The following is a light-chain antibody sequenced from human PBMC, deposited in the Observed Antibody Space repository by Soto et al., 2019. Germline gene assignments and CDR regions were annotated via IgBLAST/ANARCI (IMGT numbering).Light chain of an antibody. CDR1: QSVSSY. V-gene: IGKV3-11*01. CDR3: QERSNWPLT. J-gene: IGKJ5*01. CDR2: DAS. Sequence: EIVLTQSPATLSLSPGERATLSCRASQSVSSYLAWYQQKPGQAPRLLIYDASNRATGIPARFSGSGSGTDFTLTISSLEPEDFAVYYCQERSNWPLTFGQWRRLEIK.